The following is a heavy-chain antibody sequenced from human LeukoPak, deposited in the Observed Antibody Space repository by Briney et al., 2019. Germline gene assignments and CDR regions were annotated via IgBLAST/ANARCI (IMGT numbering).Heavy chain of an antibody. CDR1: GFTFSSYG. CDR3: AKDEGQWLVHGVFDY. D-gene: IGHD6-19*01. V-gene: IGHV3-30*02. J-gene: IGHJ4*02. Sequence: GGSLRLSCAASGFTFSSYGMHWVRQAPGKGLEWVAFIRYDGSNKYYADSVKGRFTISRDNAKDSLYLQMNSLRAEDTALYYCAKDEGQWLVHGVFDYWGQGTLVTVSS. CDR2: IRYDGSNK.